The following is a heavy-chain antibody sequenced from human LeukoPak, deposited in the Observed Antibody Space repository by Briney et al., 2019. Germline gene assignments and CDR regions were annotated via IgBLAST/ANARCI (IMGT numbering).Heavy chain of an antibody. CDR3: ARAKTTYYYDSSGYYERPGYFDY. V-gene: IGHV3-15*01. CDR2: IKSKTDGGTT. D-gene: IGHD3-22*01. J-gene: IGHJ4*02. Sequence: PGGSLRLSCAASGFTFSNAWMSSVRQAPGERLECVGRIKSKTDGGTTDYAAPVKGRFTISRDDSKNTLYLQMNSLKTEDTAVYYCARAKTTYYYDSSGYYERPGYFDYWGQGTLVTVSS. CDR1: GFTFSNAW.